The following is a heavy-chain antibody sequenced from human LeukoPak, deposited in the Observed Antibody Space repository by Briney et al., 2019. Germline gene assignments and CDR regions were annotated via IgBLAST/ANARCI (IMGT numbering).Heavy chain of an antibody. CDR1: GYSFPSYW. J-gene: IGHJ6*02. CDR2: FYPGDSDT. Sequence: GESLKVSCKGSGYSFPSYWIGWVRQMPGKGLEWMGIFYPGDSDTRYSPSFQGQVTISADKSISTAYLQWSSLKASDTAMYYCARSGYCSSTSCYGGSNTYYYYGMDVWGQGTTVTVSS. D-gene: IGHD2-2*01. V-gene: IGHV5-51*01. CDR3: ARSGYCSSTSCYGGSNTYYYYGMDV.